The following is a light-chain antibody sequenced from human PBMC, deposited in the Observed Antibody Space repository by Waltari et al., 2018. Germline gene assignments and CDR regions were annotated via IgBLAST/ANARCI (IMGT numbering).Light chain of an antibody. V-gene: IGKV1-5*03. CDR1: QSISTT. CDR3: QQYNDYPLT. Sequence: DIQITQSPSTLSASVGDRVTITCRASQSISTTLAWYQQKPGQAPNLLIYRTSTLATGVPSRFSGSGSGTEFTLTISSLQPDDFATYYCQQYNDYPLTFGGGTKVEIK. J-gene: IGKJ4*01. CDR2: RTS.